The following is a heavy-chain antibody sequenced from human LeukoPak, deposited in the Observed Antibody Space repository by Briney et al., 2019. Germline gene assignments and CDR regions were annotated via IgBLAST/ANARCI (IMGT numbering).Heavy chain of an antibody. Sequence: SVKVSCKASGGTFSTYAISWVRQAPGQGLEWMGRVIPMFGTADYAQKFQGRVTITADKSTSTAYMELSSLRSEDTAVYYCTRHYDTSGYPSLNYFDYWGQGTLVTVSS. V-gene: IGHV1-69*06. CDR3: TRHYDTSGYPSLNYFDY. D-gene: IGHD3-22*01. CDR2: VIPMFGTA. J-gene: IGHJ4*02. CDR1: GGTFSTYA.